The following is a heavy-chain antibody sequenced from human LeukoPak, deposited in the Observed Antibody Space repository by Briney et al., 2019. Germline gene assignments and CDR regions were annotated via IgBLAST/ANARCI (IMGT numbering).Heavy chain of an antibody. V-gene: IGHV4-34*01. CDR2: IYYSGST. J-gene: IGHJ4*02. D-gene: IGHD6-19*01. Sequence: SSETLSLTCAVYGGSFSGYYWSWIRQPPGKGLEWIGEIYYSGSTNYNPSLKSRVTISVDTSKNQFSLKLSSVTAADTAGYYLARGRYSSGRYFDYWGQGTLVTVSS. CDR3: ARGRYSSGRYFDY. CDR1: GGSFSGYY.